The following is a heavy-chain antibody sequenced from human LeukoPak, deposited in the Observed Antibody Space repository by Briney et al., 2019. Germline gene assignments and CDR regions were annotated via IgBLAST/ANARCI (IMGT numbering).Heavy chain of an antibody. Sequence: PGGSLRLSCAASGFTFSSYWMHWVRQAPGKGLVWVSRLNSDGSSTSYADSVKSRFSISRDNAKNTLYLQMNSLRAEDTAVYYCARGGCSSTSCYTDYYYYMDVWGKGTTVTASS. V-gene: IGHV3-74*01. CDR2: LNSDGSST. D-gene: IGHD2-2*02. CDR3: ARGGCSSTSCYTDYYYYMDV. CDR1: GFTFSSYW. J-gene: IGHJ6*03.